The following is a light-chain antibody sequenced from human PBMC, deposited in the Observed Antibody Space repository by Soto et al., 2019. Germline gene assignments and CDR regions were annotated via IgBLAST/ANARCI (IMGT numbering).Light chain of an antibody. CDR1: QSIVTY. J-gene: IGKJ5*01. CDR2: AAS. Sequence: DIQITQSPSSLSSSVSERFTITCRASQSIVTYLNWYQQKPGKAPALLIYAASSLQSGVPSRFSGSGSGTEFTLTINSLQADDFATYYCQQHNSFSITFGQGTRLEIK. V-gene: IGKV1-39*01. CDR3: QQHNSFSIT.